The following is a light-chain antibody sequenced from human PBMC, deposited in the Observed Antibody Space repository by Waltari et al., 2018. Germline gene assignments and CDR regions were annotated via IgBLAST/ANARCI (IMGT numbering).Light chain of an antibody. V-gene: IGKV3-15*01. Sequence: EVVMTQSPATLSVSPGERVTLSCRASPGVGDNLAWLQQQPGQAPRLLIYGASPRATDIPDRFSGSGSGTAFTLTISSLQSEDFANYYCQQYNNWQITFGQGTRLDLK. CDR3: QQYNNWQIT. CDR1: PGVGDN. CDR2: GAS. J-gene: IGKJ5*01.